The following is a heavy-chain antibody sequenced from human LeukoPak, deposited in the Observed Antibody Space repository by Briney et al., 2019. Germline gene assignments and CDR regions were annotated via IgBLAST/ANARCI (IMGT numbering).Heavy chain of an antibody. V-gene: IGHV3-21*01. Sequence: GGSLSLSCAASGFTFSSYSMNWVRDAPGKGLEWVSSISSSSSYIYYADSVKGRFTISRDNAQNSLYLQMSSLRAEDTAVYYCARDRGIDYWGQGALVTVSS. CDR2: ISSSSSYI. D-gene: IGHD1-26*01. J-gene: IGHJ4*02. CDR1: GFTFSSYS. CDR3: ARDRGIDY.